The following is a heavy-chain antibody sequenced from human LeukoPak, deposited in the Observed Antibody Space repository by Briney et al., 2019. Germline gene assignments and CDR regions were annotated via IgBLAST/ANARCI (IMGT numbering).Heavy chain of an antibody. Sequence: GGSLRLSCAASGFTFSTYSGNWIRQAPGKGLEWVSSISDDSNYIFYADSVKGRFTISRDNSKNTLYLQMNSLRAEDTAVYYCAKGSKEVLFTRDHYMDVWGKGTTVTISS. CDR2: ISDDSNYI. J-gene: IGHJ6*03. D-gene: IGHD3-3*01. V-gene: IGHV3-21*01. CDR1: GFTFSTYS. CDR3: AKGSKEVLFTRDHYMDV.